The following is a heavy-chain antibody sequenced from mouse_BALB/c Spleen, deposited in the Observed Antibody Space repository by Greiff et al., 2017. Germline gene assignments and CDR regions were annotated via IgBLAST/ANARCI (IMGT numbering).Heavy chain of an antibody. CDR2: ISSGGSYT. CDR1: GFTFSSYA. V-gene: IGHV5-9-4*01. Sequence: EVQLQESGGGLVKPGGSLKLSCAASGFTFSSYAMSWVRQSPEKRLEWVAEISSGGSYTYYPDTVTGRFTISRDNAKNTLYLEMSSLRSEDTAMYYCARASYHAMDYWGQGTPVTVSS. CDR3: ARASYHAMDY. J-gene: IGHJ4*01.